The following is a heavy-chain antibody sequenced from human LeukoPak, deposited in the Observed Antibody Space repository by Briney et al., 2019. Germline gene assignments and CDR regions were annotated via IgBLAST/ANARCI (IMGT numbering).Heavy chain of an antibody. D-gene: IGHD3-22*01. Sequence: GGSLRLSCAASGFTFSTYWMSWVRQVLGKGLEWVANIKQDGTEKHYVDSVKGRFTISRDNAKNSLYLQMNSLRAEDTAVYYCARDRESSGYYYWGQGTLVTVSS. CDR1: GFTFSTYW. CDR2: IKQDGTEK. J-gene: IGHJ4*02. CDR3: ARDRESSGYYY. V-gene: IGHV3-7*01.